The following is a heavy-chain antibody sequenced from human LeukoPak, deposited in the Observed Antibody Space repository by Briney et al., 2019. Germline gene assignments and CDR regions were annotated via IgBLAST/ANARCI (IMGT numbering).Heavy chain of an antibody. V-gene: IGHV3-33*01. J-gene: IGHJ4*02. Sequence: GGSLRLSCAASGFTFSSYGMHWVRQAPGKGLEWVAVIWYDGSNKYYADSVKGRFTISRDNSKNTLYLQMNSLRAEDTAVYYCARGNLLDTAMVDDYWGQGTLVTVSS. CDR1: GFTFSSYG. CDR3: ARGNLLDTAMVDDY. D-gene: IGHD5-18*01. CDR2: IWYDGSNK.